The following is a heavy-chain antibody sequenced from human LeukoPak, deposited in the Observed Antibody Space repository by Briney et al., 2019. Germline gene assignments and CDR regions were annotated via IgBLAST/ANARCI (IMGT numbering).Heavy chain of an antibody. J-gene: IGHJ4*02. CDR3: ARGEAYSSGWPYFDY. V-gene: IGHV4-59*12. CDR1: GGSISTYF. Sequence: SETLFLTCTVPGGSISTYFWSWIRQPPGKGLEWIGYIYHDGSTNYNPSLNRRVAISVDTSQNEFSLKLTSVTAADTAVHYCARGEAYSSGWPYFDYWGQGTLVTVSS. D-gene: IGHD6-19*01. CDR2: IYHDGST.